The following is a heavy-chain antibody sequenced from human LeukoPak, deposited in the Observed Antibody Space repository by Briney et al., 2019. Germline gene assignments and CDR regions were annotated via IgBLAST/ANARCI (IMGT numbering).Heavy chain of an antibody. CDR1: GGSISSYY. J-gene: IGHJ4*02. Sequence: SETLSLTCTVSGGSISSYYWSWIRQPPGKGLEWIGYIYYSGSTNYNPSLKSRVTISVDTSKNQFSLKLSSVTAADTAVYYRAGSDSSGYYNPSGNFDYWGQGTLVTVSS. CDR2: IYYSGST. V-gene: IGHV4-59*01. CDR3: AGSDSSGYYNPSGNFDY. D-gene: IGHD3-22*01.